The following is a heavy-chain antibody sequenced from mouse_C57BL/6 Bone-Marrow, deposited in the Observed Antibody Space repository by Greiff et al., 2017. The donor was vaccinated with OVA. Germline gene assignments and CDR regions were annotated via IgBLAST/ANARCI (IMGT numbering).Heavy chain of an antibody. CDR2: ISPGSGST. V-gene: IGHV1-55*01. CDR3: ARLCSNYFDY. J-gene: IGHJ2*01. Sequence: QVQLLQSGAEFVKPGASVKLSCTASGFTFSSYWMTWVRQTPGQGLEWIADISPGSGSTYYNEKVKGMSTLTIDTSYSTVDMQLSSLTSEDTAIYYCARLCSNYFDYWGQGTTLTVSS. CDR1: GFTFSSYW.